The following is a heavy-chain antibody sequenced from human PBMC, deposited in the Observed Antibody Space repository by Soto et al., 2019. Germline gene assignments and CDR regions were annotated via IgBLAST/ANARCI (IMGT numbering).Heavy chain of an antibody. CDR3: ARPIQYYFDTSAQSAWFDP. Sequence: QVQLVQSGAEVKKPGSSVKVSCKTSGGTFGSYAISWVRQAPGQGLEWMGGIIPIFSTPNYAQKFQGRVTMPANKYTSTASMEWSSLRSEDTAVYYCARPIQYYFDTSAQSAWFDPWGQGTLVTVSS. V-gene: IGHV1-69*14. CDR1: GGTFGSYA. D-gene: IGHD3-22*01. J-gene: IGHJ5*02. CDR2: IIPIFSTP.